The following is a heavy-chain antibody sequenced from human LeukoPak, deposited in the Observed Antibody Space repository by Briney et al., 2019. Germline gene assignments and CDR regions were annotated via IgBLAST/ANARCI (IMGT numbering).Heavy chain of an antibody. J-gene: IGHJ4*02. Sequence: GGSLRLSCSGSGLTFGTYWMSWVRQAPGKGLEWVANIKPDGGQKYYVDSVVGRFTISRDNAKNSLYLQMDNLRAEDTAVYFCARDRESNWYPFLDCWGQGTLVTVSS. CDR1: GLTFGTYW. CDR2: IKPDGGQK. D-gene: IGHD1-20*01. V-gene: IGHV3-7*03. CDR3: ARDRESNWYPFLDC.